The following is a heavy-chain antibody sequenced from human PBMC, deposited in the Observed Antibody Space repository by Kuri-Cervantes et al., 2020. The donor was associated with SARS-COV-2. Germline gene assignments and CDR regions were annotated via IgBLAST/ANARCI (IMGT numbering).Heavy chain of an antibody. CDR3: ARSIAAPYGDYYYYYGMDV. D-gene: IGHD6-6*01. CDR1: CYTFTSYG. J-gene: IGHJ6*02. Sequence: SVKVSCKASCYTFTSYGISWVRQAPGQGLEWMGGIIPIFGTANYAQKFQGRVTITADESTSTAYMELSSLRSEDTAVYYCARSIAAPYGDYYYYYGMDVWGQGTTVTVSS. CDR2: IIPIFGTA. V-gene: IGHV1-69*13.